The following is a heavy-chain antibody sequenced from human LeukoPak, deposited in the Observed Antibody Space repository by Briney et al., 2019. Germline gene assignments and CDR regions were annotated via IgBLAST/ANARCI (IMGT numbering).Heavy chain of an antibody. CDR1: GFTFSIYG. CDR3: AKDEYCSSTSCYTGGGAWNWCDP. CDR2: IRYDGSNK. D-gene: IGHD2-2*02. J-gene: IGHJ5*02. V-gene: IGHV3-30*02. Sequence: PGRSLRLSCAASGFTFSIYGMHCVRQAPGKGPEWVVFIRYDGSNKYYADSVKVRFTIYRDNSKNTLYLQMNSLRAEDTAVYYCAKDEYCSSTSCYTGGGAWNWCDPWGEGTLVTVSS.